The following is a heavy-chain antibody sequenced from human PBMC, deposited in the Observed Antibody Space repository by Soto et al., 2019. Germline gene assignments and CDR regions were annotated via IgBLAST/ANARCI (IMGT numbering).Heavy chain of an antibody. CDR1: SYIFTISW. Sequence: ESLKISYQGSSYIFTISWISWVRQMPGKGLEWMGRVDPSDSYTNYSPSFQGYVTISADKSISTAYLQWSSLKASDTAMYYCARQVVLSDGMDVWGQGTTVTVSS. J-gene: IGHJ6*02. CDR2: VDPSDSYT. CDR3: ARQVVLSDGMDV. V-gene: IGHV5-10-1*01. D-gene: IGHD3-16*01.